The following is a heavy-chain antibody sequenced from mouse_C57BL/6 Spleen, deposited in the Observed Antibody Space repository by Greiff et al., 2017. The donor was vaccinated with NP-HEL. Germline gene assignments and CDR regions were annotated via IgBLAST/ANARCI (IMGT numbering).Heavy chain of an antibody. D-gene: IGHD1-1*01. CDR3: ARKGDYYGSSSAWFAY. CDR2: IDPSDSYT. Sequence: VQLQQSGAELVMPGASVKLSCKASGYTFPSYWMHWVKQRPGQGLEWIGEIDPSDSYTNYNQKFKGKSTLTVDKSSSTAYMQLSSLTSEDSAVYYCARKGDYYGSSSAWFAYWGQGTLVTVSA. V-gene: IGHV1-69*01. J-gene: IGHJ3*01. CDR1: GYTFPSYW.